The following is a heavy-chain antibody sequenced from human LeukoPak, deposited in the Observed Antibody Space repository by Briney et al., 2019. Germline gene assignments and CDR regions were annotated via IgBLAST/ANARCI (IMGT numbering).Heavy chain of an antibody. Sequence: SETLSLTCTVSGGSISSYYWSWIRQPPGKGLEWIGYIYYSGSTNYNPSLKSRVTISVDTSKNQFSLKLSSVTAADTAVYYCARAAPVGPYYYMDVWGKGTTVTVSS. CDR2: IYYSGST. CDR3: ARAAPVGPYYYMDV. CDR1: GGSISSYY. J-gene: IGHJ6*03. D-gene: IGHD3/OR15-3a*01. V-gene: IGHV4-59*01.